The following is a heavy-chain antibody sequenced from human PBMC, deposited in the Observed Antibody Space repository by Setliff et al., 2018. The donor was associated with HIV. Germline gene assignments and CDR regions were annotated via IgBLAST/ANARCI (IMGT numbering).Heavy chain of an antibody. CDR2: INQDGNVK. CDR3: ASSRPPDDSSGYLDH. CDR1: GFSSNNYW. D-gene: IGHD3-22*01. V-gene: IGHV3-7*03. J-gene: IGHJ4*01. Sequence: GGSLRLSCTDSGFSSNNYWMSWVRQAPGKGLEWAAHINQDGNVKYYVDSVKGRFTISRDNAKTSIYLEMNSLRAEDTAIYYCASSRPPDDSSGYLDHWGQGTLVTVSS.